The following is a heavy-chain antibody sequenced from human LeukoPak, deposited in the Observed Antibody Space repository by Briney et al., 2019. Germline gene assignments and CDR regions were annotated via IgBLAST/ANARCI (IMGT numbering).Heavy chain of an antibody. D-gene: IGHD6-13*01. V-gene: IGHV3-23*01. CDR1: GLTFYTYA. J-gene: IGHJ4*02. CDR2: ISGRDGRT. CDR3: AREILSPWWGAAGLFDY. Sequence: GGSLRLSCSVSGLTFYTYAMSWVRQAPGKGLEWVSAISGRDGRTYYTDSVKGRFTISRDNAKNSLYLQMNSLRAEDTAVYYCAREILSPWWGAAGLFDYWGQGTLVTVSS.